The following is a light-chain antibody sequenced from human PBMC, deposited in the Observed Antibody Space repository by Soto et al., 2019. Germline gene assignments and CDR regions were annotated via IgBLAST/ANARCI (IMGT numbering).Light chain of an antibody. Sequence: ETVMTQSPGTLSVSPGESATLSCGTSQSVSSNLAWYQQKPGQAPRLLIYGASTRATGIPARFSGSGSGTEFTLTISYLRPEDFAVYYCQQRSNWPPLFGPGTKVDIK. CDR3: QQRSNWPPL. J-gene: IGKJ3*01. CDR1: QSVSSN. V-gene: IGKV3D-15*01. CDR2: GAS.